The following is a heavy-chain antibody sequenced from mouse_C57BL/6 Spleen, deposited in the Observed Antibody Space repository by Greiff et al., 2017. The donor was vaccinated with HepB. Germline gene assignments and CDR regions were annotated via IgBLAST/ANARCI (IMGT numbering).Heavy chain of an antibody. Sequence: EVQVVESGGGLVKPGGSLKLSCAASGFTFSSYSMSWVRPTPEKRLEWVATISDGGSYTDYPDNVKGRFTISRDNAKNTLYLQRSHLKSEDTAMYYCARGQPSYAMDYWGQGTSVTVSS. CDR2: ISDGGSYT. CDR3: ARGQPSYAMDY. CDR1: GFTFSSYS. J-gene: IGHJ4*01. D-gene: IGHD3-2*01. V-gene: IGHV5-4*01.